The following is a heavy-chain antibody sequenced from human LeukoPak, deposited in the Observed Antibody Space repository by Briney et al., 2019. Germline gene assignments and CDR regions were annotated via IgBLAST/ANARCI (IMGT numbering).Heavy chain of an antibody. CDR2: IYYNVNT. CDR1: GGSISSSGYY. CDR3: ARSYGYGTNFDY. Sequence: SETLSLTCTVSGGSISSSGYYWGWIRPPPGKGLEWIGSIYYNVNTYYNPSLKSRLTISVDTSKNQFSLKLSSVTAADTAVYYCARSYGYGTNFDYWGQGTLVTVSS. J-gene: IGHJ4*02. D-gene: IGHD5-18*01. V-gene: IGHV4-39*01.